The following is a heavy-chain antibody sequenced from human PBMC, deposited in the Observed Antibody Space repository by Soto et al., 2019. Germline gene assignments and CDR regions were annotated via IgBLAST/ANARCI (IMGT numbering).Heavy chain of an antibody. D-gene: IGHD2-21*01. CDR1: GGSISSYY. J-gene: IGHJ4*02. CDR2: IYYSGST. CDR3: ARTVGGADY. V-gene: IGHV4-59*08. Sequence: QVQLQESGPGLVKPSETLSLTCTVSGGSISSYYWSWIRQPPGKGLEWLGYIYYSGSTNYNPSLKSRVTISVDTSKNQFSLKLSSVTAADTAVYYCARTVGGADYWGQGTLVTVSS.